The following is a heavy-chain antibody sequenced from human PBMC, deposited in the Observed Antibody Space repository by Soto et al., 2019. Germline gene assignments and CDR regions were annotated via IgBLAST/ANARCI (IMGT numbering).Heavy chain of an antibody. CDR1: GFTFSSYE. Sequence: GGSLRLSCAASGFTFSSYEMNWVRQAPGKGLEWVSYISSSGSTIYYADSVKGRFTISRDNAKNSLYLQMNSLRAEDTAVYYCARDLXLRFLEWSSYYYYGMDVWGQGTTVTVSS. D-gene: IGHD3-3*01. V-gene: IGHV3-48*03. CDR2: ISSSGSTI. J-gene: IGHJ6*02. CDR3: ARDLXLRFLEWSSYYYYGMDV.